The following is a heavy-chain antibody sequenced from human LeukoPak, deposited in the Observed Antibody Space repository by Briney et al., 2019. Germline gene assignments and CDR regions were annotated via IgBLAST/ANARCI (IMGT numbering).Heavy chain of an antibody. Sequence: GGSLRLSCTVSGFIFSDFSMSWVRQAPGKGLDWVAFMRYDGSNKYYADSVKGRFTISRDNSKNTVYLQMNSQRAEDTAVYYCAKDATTVTSQGDYWGQGTLVTVSS. V-gene: IGHV3-30*02. CDR1: GFIFSDFS. D-gene: IGHD4-17*01. CDR2: MRYDGSNK. CDR3: AKDATTVTSQGDY. J-gene: IGHJ4*02.